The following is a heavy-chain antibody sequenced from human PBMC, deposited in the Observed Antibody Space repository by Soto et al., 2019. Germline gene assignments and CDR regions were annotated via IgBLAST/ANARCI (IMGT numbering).Heavy chain of an antibody. CDR2: ILSNDDT. D-gene: IGHD3-10*01. CDR1: GFSLRTIGVG. Sequence: SGPTLVNPTQPLPLICTFSGFSLRTIGVGVGCRRQPPGKSLEWLTLILSNDDTRFSTSLKSKLTITKHTSTNHGVLTITNMHPVDTATYYGTHMRGSGLYGMDVWDQGTTVTVSS. V-gene: IGHV2-5*01. CDR3: THMRGSGLYGMDV. J-gene: IGHJ6*02.